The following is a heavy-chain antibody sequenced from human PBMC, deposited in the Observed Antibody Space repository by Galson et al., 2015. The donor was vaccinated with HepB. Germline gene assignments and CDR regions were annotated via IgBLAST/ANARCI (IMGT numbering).Heavy chain of an antibody. V-gene: IGHV1-18*04. J-gene: IGHJ5*02. CDR2: ISAYNGRT. D-gene: IGHD5-24*01. CDR3: ARAKYDYNPESPNWFDP. Sequence: QSGAEVKEPGASVKVSCKASGYTFNSYTITWVRQAPRQGLQWMGWISAYNGRTYYPQNFQGRVTMTTDTSTSTAYMELRSLTSDDTALYYCARAKYDYNPESPNWFDPWGQGTLVTVSS. CDR1: GYTFNSYT.